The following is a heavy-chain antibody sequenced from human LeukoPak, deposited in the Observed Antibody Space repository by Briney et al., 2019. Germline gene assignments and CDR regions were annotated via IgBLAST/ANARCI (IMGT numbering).Heavy chain of an antibody. V-gene: IGHV4-34*01. J-gene: IGHJ3*01. Sequence: SETLSLTCAVYGGSFSGYYWSWIRQPPGKGLEWIGEINHSGSTNYNPSLKSRVTISVDTSKNQFSLKLSSVTAADTAVYYCARTLRDGYNAVWGQGTMVTVSS. CDR3: ARTLRDGYNAV. CDR1: GGSFSGYY. CDR2: INHSGST. D-gene: IGHD5-24*01.